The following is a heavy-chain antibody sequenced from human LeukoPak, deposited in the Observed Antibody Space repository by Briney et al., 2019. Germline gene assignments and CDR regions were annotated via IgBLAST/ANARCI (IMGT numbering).Heavy chain of an antibody. CDR2: IIPILGIA. J-gene: IGHJ3*02. D-gene: IGHD3-10*01. CDR1: GGTFSSYA. CDR3: AITSGPTMENVAFDI. Sequence: SVSVSCTASGGTFSSYAISWVRQAPGQGLEWMGGIIPILGIANYAQKFQGRVTITADKSTSTAYMELSSLRSEDTAVYYCAITSGPTMENVAFDIWGQGTMVTVSS. V-gene: IGHV1-69*10.